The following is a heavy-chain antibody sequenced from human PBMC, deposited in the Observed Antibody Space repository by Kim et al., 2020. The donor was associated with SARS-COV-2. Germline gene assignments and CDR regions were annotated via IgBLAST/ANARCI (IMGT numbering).Heavy chain of an antibody. V-gene: IGHV3-49*03. Sequence: GGSLRLSCTASGFTFGDYAMSWFRQAPGKGLQWVGFIRSKAYGGTTEYAASVKGRFTISGDDSKSIAYLQMNSLKTEDTAVYYCTRAVVVVVTAIRRYYFDYWGQGTLVTVSS. J-gene: IGHJ4*02. CDR2: IRSKAYGGTT. CDR1: GFTFGDYA. D-gene: IGHD2-21*02. CDR3: TRAVVVVVTAIRRYYFDY.